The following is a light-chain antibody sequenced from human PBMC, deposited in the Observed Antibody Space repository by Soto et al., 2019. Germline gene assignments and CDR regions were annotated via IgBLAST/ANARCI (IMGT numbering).Light chain of an antibody. CDR1: QSISYW. J-gene: IGKJ2*01. CDR2: DAS. V-gene: IGKV1-5*01. Sequence: DIQMTQSPSTLSASVGDRVIITCRASQSISYWLAWYRQKPGKAPKVLISDASKLEGGVPSRFSGTGSGTEFTLTITNLQPDDFATYFCQQYSYSPYTFGQGTKVDIK. CDR3: QQYSYSPYT.